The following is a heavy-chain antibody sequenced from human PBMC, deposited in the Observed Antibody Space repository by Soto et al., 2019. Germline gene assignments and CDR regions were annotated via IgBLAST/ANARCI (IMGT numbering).Heavy chain of an antibody. V-gene: IGHV3-23*01. J-gene: IGHJ4*02. CDR3: AKAQGSSWFFDY. Sequence: GGSLRLSCAASGFTFSSYAMSWVRQAPGKGLEWVSVISGSGGSTYYADSVKGRFTFSRDNSKNTLYLQMNSLRVEDTAVYYCAKAQGSSWFFDYWGRGIMVTVSS. CDR2: ISGSGGST. D-gene: IGHD6-13*01. CDR1: GFTFSSYA.